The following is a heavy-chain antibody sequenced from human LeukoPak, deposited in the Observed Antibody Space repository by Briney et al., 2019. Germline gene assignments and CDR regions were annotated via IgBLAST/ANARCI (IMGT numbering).Heavy chain of an antibody. CDR3: VRVVPAAPFDY. Sequence: GSLRLSCAASGFTFSSYEMNWVRQAPGKGLEWVSYISSSGSTIYYADSVKGRFTISRDNAKNSLYLQMNSLRAEDTAVYYCVRVVPAAPFDYWGQGTLVTVSS. CDR2: ISSSGSTI. D-gene: IGHD2-2*01. V-gene: IGHV3-48*03. CDR1: GFTFSSYE. J-gene: IGHJ4*02.